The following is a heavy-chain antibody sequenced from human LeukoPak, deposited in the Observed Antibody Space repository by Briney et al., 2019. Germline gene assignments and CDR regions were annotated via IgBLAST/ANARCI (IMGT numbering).Heavy chain of an antibody. J-gene: IGHJ3*02. V-gene: IGHV4-31*03. CDR1: GGSISSGGYY. Sequence: SETLSLTCTVSGGSISSGGYYWSWIRQHPGKGLEWIGYIYYSGSTYYNPSLKSRVTISVDTSKNQFSLKLSSVTAADTAVYYCARQWGMDDAFDIWGQGTMVTVSS. CDR2: IYYSGST. D-gene: IGHD3-16*01. CDR3: ARQWGMDDAFDI.